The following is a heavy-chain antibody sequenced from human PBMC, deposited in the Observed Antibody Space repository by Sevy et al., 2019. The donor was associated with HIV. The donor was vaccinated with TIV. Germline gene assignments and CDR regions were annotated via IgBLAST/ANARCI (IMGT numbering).Heavy chain of an antibody. V-gene: IGHV3-48*04. Sequence: GGSLRLSCAASGFTFSSYSMNWVRQAPGKGLEWVSKISSSGSSIYYADSVKGRFTISRDNAKNSLSLQMNSLRAEDTAVYYCTRNGGAFDNGFDPWGQGTLVTVSS. D-gene: IGHD2-8*01. CDR2: ISSSGSSI. J-gene: IGHJ5*02. CDR3: TRNGGAFDNGFDP. CDR1: GFTFSSYS.